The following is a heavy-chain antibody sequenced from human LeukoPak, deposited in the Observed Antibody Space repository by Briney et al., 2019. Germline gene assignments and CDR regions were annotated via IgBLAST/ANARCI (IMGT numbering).Heavy chain of an antibody. CDR3: ARAPPEPHDYGDYESPPAENYFDY. J-gene: IGHJ4*02. D-gene: IGHD4-17*01. Sequence: GASVKVSCKASGYTFTSYAMNWVRQAPGQGLEWMGWINTNTGNPTYAQGFTGRFVFSLDTSVSTAYLQISSLKAEDTAVYYCARAPPEPHDYGDYESPPAENYFDYWGQGTLVTVSS. V-gene: IGHV7-4-1*02. CDR1: GYTFTSYA. CDR2: INTNTGNP.